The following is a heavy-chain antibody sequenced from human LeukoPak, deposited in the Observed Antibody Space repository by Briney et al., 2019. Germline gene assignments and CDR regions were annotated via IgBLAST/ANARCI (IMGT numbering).Heavy chain of an antibody. J-gene: IGHJ6*03. Sequence: TPSETLSLTCAVYGGSFSGYYWSWIRQPPEKGLEWIGEINHSGSTNYNPSLKSRVTISVDTSKNQFSLKLSSVTAADTAVYYCARRRNYYYYMDVWGKGTTVTVSS. CDR3: ARRRNYYYYMDV. CDR1: GGSFSGYY. CDR2: INHSGST. V-gene: IGHV4-34*01.